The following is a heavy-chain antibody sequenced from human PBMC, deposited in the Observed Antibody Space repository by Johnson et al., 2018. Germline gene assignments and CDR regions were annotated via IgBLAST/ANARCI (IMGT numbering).Heavy chain of an antibody. CDR1: GFTFSSYA. V-gene: IGHV3-23*04. J-gene: IGHJ6*02. CDR2: ISGSGGST. Sequence: VQLVESGGGLVQPGVSXRLSCAASGFTFSSYAMSWVRQAPGKGLEWVSAISGSGGSTYYADSVKGRFTISRDNSKNTLYLQMNSLRAEDTAVYYCAREPVVPRYYYYGMDVWGQGTTVTVSS. CDR3: AREPVVPRYYYYGMDV. D-gene: IGHD2-2*01.